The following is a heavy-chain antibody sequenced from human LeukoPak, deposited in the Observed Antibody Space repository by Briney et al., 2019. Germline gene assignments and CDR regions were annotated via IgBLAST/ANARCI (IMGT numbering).Heavy chain of an antibody. Sequence: PGGSLRLSCAASGFTFSSYSMNWVRQAPGKGLEWVSSISSSSSYIYYADSVKGRFTISRDNAKNSLYLQMNSLRAEDMAVYYCARRDSYYYDSSGYYSWFDPWGQGTLVTVSS. J-gene: IGHJ5*02. CDR3: ARRDSYYYDSSGYYSWFDP. V-gene: IGHV3-21*01. CDR2: ISSSSSYI. CDR1: GFTFSSYS. D-gene: IGHD3-22*01.